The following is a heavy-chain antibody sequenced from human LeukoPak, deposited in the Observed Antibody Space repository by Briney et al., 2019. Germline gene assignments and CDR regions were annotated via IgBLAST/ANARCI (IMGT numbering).Heavy chain of an antibody. CDR1: GYTFTGYA. J-gene: IGHJ4*02. D-gene: IGHD3-10*01. CDR2: ISAYNGNT. V-gene: IGHV1-18*01. CDR3: ARTPLWFGELSYWVTNGGSYFDY. Sequence: ASVKVSCKASGYTFTGYAISWVRQAPGQGLEWMGWISAYNGNTNYAQKLQGRVTMTTDTSTSTAYMELRSLRSDDTAVYYCARTPLWFGELSYWVTNGGSYFDYWGQGTLVTVSS.